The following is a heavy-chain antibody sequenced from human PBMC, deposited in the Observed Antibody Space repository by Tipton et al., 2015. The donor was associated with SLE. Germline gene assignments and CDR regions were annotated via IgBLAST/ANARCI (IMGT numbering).Heavy chain of an antibody. V-gene: IGHV3-74*01. CDR3: ARSLGSRLGDSHL. CDR2: ISPDGSTT. CDR1: GFTFTNYW. J-gene: IGHJ2*01. D-gene: IGHD3-16*01. Sequence: SLRLSCTASGFTFTNYWMHWVRQAPGKGLVWVSHISPDGSTTAYADSVKGRFTVSRDNAKSTMYLQMNSLRAEDTAVFYCARSLGSRLGDSHLWGRGTLVTVSS.